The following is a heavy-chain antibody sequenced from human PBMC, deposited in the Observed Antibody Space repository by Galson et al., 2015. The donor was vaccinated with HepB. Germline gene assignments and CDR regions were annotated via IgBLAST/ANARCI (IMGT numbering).Heavy chain of an antibody. Sequence: SLRLSCAASGFAFSNAWMNWVRQAPGKGLEWVGRIKRKSDGGTADYAAPVKGRFTILRDDPKNTLDLHMNGLKTEDTAVYYCTTGYGDYGYFDNWGQGTLVIVSS. D-gene: IGHD4-17*01. CDR2: IKRKSDGGTA. CDR3: TTGYGDYGYFDN. CDR1: GFAFSNAW. V-gene: IGHV3-15*01. J-gene: IGHJ4*02.